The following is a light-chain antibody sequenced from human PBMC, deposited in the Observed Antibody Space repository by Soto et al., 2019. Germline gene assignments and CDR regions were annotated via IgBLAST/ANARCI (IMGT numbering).Light chain of an antibody. V-gene: IGKV1-5*01. CDR3: QQYNTHWWT. Sequence: DIQMTQSPSTLSASVGDRVTITCRASQGISSALAWYQQKAGQAPKLLIFDASSLESGVPSRFSGSGSGTEFTLTISSLQPDDFATYYCQQYNTHWWTFGQGTKVDIK. CDR2: DAS. CDR1: QGISSA. J-gene: IGKJ1*01.